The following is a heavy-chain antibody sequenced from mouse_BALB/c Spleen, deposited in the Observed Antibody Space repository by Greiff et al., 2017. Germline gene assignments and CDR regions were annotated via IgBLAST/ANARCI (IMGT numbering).Heavy chain of an antibody. J-gene: IGHJ4*01. CDR1: GYTFTNYW. CDR2: IYPGGGYT. CDR3: AKIYYDYDGYAMDY. Sequence: QVHVKQSGAELVRPGTSVKISCKASGYTFTNYWLGWVKQRPGHGLEWIGDIYPGGGYTNYNEKFKGKATLTADTSSSTAYMQLSSLTSEDSAVYFCAKIYYDYDGYAMDYWGQGTSVTVSS. D-gene: IGHD2-4*01. V-gene: IGHV1-63*02.